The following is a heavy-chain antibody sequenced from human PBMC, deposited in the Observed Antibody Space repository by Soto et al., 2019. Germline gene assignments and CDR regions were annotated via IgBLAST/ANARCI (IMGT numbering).Heavy chain of an antibody. CDR2: ISYDGSNK. CDR3: ARDSGSYEVDY. J-gene: IGHJ4*02. Sequence: PGGSLRLSCAASGFTFSSYALHWVRQAPGKGLEWVAVISYDGSNKYYADSVKGRFTFSRDNSKNTLYLQVNSLRADDTAVYYCARDSGSYEVDYRGQGTLVTVSS. CDR1: GFTFSSYA. D-gene: IGHD3-10*01. V-gene: IGHV3-30-3*01.